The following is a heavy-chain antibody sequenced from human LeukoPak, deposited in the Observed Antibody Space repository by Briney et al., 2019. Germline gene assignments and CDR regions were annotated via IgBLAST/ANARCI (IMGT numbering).Heavy chain of an antibody. Sequence: ASVKFSCKASGYTLTSYGISWVRQAPGQGLEWMGWISAYNGNTNYAQKLQGRVTMTTDTSTSTAYMELRSLRSDDTAVYYCARDGPYCGGDCYSDYWGQGTLVTVSS. J-gene: IGHJ4*02. CDR2: ISAYNGNT. V-gene: IGHV1-18*01. CDR1: GYTLTSYG. CDR3: ARDGPYCGGDCYSDY. D-gene: IGHD2-21*02.